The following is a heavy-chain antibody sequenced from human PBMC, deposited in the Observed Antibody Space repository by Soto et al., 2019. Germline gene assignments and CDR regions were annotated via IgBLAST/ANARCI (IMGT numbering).Heavy chain of an antibody. CDR1: GGSISSGGYS. CDR2: MYHSGST. V-gene: IGHV4-30-2*01. CDR3: ARQAYDGGGYYFDY. J-gene: IGHJ4*02. D-gene: IGHD3-22*01. Sequence: PSETLSLTCAVSGGSISSGGYSWSWIRQPPGKGLEWIGYMYHSGSTYYNPSLKSRVTISIDRSKNQFSLKLSSVTAADTAKYYCARQAYDGGGYYFDYWGQGTLVTVSS.